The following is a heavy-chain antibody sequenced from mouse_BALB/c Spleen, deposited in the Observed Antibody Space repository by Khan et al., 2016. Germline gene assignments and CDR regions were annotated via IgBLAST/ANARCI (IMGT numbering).Heavy chain of an antibody. CDR1: GYTFTNYG. CDR2: INTYSGES. V-gene: IGHV9-3-1*01. J-gene: IGHJ1*01. CDR3: ARYRNYYGSSRYFDV. Sequence: QIQLVQSGPELKKPGKTVKISCKASGYTFTNYGMNWVKQAPGKGLKWMGWINTYSGESTYADDFKGRFAFSLDTSANTAYLLINHLKNEEAATYFCARYRNYYGSSRYFDVWGAGSTVTVS. D-gene: IGHD1-1*01.